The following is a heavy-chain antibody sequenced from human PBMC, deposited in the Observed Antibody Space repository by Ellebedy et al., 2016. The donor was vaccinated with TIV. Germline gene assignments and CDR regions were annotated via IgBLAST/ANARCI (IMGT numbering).Heavy chain of an antibody. V-gene: IGHV1-2*02. Sequence: AASVKVSCKASGYTFTGYYMHWVRQAPGQGLEWMGWINPNSGGTNYAQKFQGRVTMTRDTSISTAYMELSRLRSDDTAVYYCARPLSDYDSSGYGQWGQGTLVTVSS. J-gene: IGHJ4*02. CDR2: INPNSGGT. CDR1: GYTFTGYY. D-gene: IGHD3-22*01. CDR3: ARPLSDYDSSGYGQ.